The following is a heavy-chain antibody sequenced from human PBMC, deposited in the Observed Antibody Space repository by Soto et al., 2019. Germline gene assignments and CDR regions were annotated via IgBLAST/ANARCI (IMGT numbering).Heavy chain of an antibody. J-gene: IGHJ4*02. CDR1: GFTFSSYA. D-gene: IGHD3-10*01. V-gene: IGHV3-30-3*01. CDR3: ARDPLLDY. CDR2: ISYDGSNK. Sequence: GGSLRLSCAASGFTFSSYAMHWVRQAPGKGLEWVAVISYDGSNKYYADSVKGRFTISRDNSKNTRYLQMNSLRAEDTAVYYCARDPLLDYWGQGTLVTVSS.